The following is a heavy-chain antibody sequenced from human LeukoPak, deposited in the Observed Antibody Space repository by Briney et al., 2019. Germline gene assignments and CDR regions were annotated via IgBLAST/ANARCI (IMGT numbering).Heavy chain of an antibody. CDR1: GLTFSSYS. D-gene: IGHD3-22*01. CDR3: ASEYYYDSSGYDY. CDR2: ISSSSSTI. J-gene: IGHJ4*02. Sequence: GGSLRLSCAASGLTFSSYSMNWVRQAPGKGLEWVSYISSSSSTIYYADSVKGRFTISRDNAKNSLYLQMNSLRAEDTAVYYCASEYYYDSSGYDYWGQGTLVTVSS. V-gene: IGHV3-48*01.